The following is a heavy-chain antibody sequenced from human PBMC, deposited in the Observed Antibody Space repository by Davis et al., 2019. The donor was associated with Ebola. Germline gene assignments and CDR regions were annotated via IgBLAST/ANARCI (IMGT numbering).Heavy chain of an antibody. J-gene: IGHJ6*02. CDR1: GYTFTSYG. V-gene: IGHV1-18*01. CDR2: ISAYNGNT. D-gene: IGHD5-18*01. Sequence: ASVKVSCKASGYTFTSYGISWVRQAPGQGLEWMGWISAYNGNTNYAQKLQGRVTITADKSTSTAYMELSSLRSEDTAVYYCARDRTAMVGRDGMDVWGQGTTVTVSS. CDR3: ARDRTAMVGRDGMDV.